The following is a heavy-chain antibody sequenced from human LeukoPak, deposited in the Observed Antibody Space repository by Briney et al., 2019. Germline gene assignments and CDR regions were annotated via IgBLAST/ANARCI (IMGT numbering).Heavy chain of an antibody. CDR2: ISAYNGNT. D-gene: IGHD3-22*01. V-gene: IGHV1-18*01. Sequence: ASVKVSCKASGYTFTSYGISWVRQAPGQGLEWMGWISAYNGNTNYAQKLQGRDTMTTDTSTSTAYMELRSLRSDDTAVYYCAQSYYYDSSGYYGGLDYWGQRTLVTVSS. CDR3: AQSYYYDSSGYYGGLDY. J-gene: IGHJ4*02. CDR1: GYTFTSYG.